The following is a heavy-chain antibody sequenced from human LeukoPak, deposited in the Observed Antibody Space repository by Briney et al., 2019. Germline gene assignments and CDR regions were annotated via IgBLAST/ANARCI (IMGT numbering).Heavy chain of an antibody. Sequence: SETLSLTCTVSGGSISSGDYYWSWIRQPPGKGLEWIGYIYYSGSTYYNPSLKSRVTISVDTSKNQFSLKLSSVTAADTAVYYCARGDSSSPLLWSWFDPWGQGTLVTVSS. V-gene: IGHV4-30-4*01. CDR2: IYYSGST. CDR1: GGSISSGDYY. D-gene: IGHD6-13*01. CDR3: ARGDSSSPLLWSWFDP. J-gene: IGHJ5*02.